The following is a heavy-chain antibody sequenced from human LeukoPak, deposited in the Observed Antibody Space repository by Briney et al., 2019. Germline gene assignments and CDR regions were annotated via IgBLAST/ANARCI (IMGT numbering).Heavy chain of an antibody. CDR1: GYTFTSYG. V-gene: IGHV1-18*01. CDR2: ISAYNGNT. Sequence: GASVKVSCKASGYTFTSYGISWVRQAPGQGLEWMGWISAYNGNTNYAQKLQGRVTMTTDTSTSTAYMELRSLRSDDTAVYYCARDRVPVVVVVAAKSPCLDYWGQGTLVTVSS. J-gene: IGHJ4*02. D-gene: IGHD2-15*01. CDR3: ARDRVPVVVVVAAKSPCLDY.